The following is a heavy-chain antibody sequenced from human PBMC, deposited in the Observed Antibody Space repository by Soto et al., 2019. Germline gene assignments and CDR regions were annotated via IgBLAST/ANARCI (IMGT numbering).Heavy chain of an antibody. CDR2: IYYSGST. CDR3: ARGDYYDSSGYPYDDAFDI. J-gene: IGHJ3*02. V-gene: IGHV4-30-4*01. Sequence: SETLSLTCTVSGGSTSSGDYYWSWIRQPPGKGLEWIGYIYYSGSTYYNPSLKSRVTISVDTSKNQFSLKLSSVTAADTAVYYCARGDYYDSSGYPYDDAFDIWGQGTVVTVSS. CDR1: GGSTSSGDYY. D-gene: IGHD3-22*01.